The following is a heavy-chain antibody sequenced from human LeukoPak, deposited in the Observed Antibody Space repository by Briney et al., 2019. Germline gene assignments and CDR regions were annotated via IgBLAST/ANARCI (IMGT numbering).Heavy chain of an antibody. V-gene: IGHV1-2*02. CDR1: GYTFTGYY. J-gene: IGHJ4*02. CDR3: ASWPEPRDYCGSGSPTGFGY. Sequence: ASVKVSCKASGYTFTGYYMHWVRQAPGQGLEWMGWINPNSGGTNYAQKFQGRVTMTRDTSISTAYMELSRLRSDDTAVYYCASWPEPRDYCGSGSPTGFGYWGQGTLVTVSS. CDR2: INPNSGGT. D-gene: IGHD3-10*01.